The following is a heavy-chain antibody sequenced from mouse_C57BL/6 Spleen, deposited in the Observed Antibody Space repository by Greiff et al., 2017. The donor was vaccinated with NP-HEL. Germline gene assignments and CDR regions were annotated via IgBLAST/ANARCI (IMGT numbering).Heavy chain of an antibody. CDR3: ARRGNGYLVYFDY. V-gene: IGHV1-52*01. J-gene: IGHJ2*01. D-gene: IGHD2-2*01. CDR1: GYTFTSYW. Sequence: QVQLQQPGAELVRPGSSVKLSCKASGYTFTSYWMHWVKQRPIQGLEWIGNIDPSDSETHYNQKFKDKATLTVDKSSSTAYMQLSSLTSEDSAVYYCARRGNGYLVYFDYWGQGTTLTVSS. CDR2: IDPSDSET.